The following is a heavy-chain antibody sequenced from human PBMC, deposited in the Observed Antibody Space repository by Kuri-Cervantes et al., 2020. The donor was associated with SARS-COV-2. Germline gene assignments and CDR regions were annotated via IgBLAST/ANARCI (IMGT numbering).Heavy chain of an antibody. V-gene: IGHV1-8*01. D-gene: IGHD1-26*01. J-gene: IGHJ4*02. Sequence: ASVKVSCKASGYSFSSYDINWVRQAAGQGLEWMGWLNPDTGNTGNAKEFQGRVTMTTDTSINTAYMEVSSLRSEDTAVYYCANSLLLSLDYWGQGTLVTVSS. CDR2: LNPDTGNT. CDR1: GYSFSSYD. CDR3: ANSLLLSLDY.